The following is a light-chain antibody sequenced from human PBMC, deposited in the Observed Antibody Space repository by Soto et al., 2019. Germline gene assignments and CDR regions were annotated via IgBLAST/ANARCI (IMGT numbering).Light chain of an antibody. V-gene: IGKV1-5*03. CDR3: QHYNIYSET. CDR1: QSISSW. CDR2: KAS. J-gene: IGKJ1*01. Sequence: DIPMTQSHSTLSASVGDRVTITCRASQSISSWLAWYQQKPGKAPKILIYKASILESGVPSRFSGSGSGTEFTLTISSLQPDDFATYYCQHYNIYSETFGQGTKV.